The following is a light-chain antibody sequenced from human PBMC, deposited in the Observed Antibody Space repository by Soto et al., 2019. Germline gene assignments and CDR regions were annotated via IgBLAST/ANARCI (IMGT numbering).Light chain of an antibody. Sequence: QSALTQPASVSGSPGQSITISCSGTSSDVGAYNFVSWYQQHPGKAPKLMIFEVSNRPSGISNRFSGSKSGNTASLIISGLQAEDEADYYCSSYTSTNTPYVFGTGTKLTGL. V-gene: IGLV2-14*01. CDR2: EVS. CDR1: SSDVGAYNF. J-gene: IGLJ1*01. CDR3: SSYTSTNTPYV.